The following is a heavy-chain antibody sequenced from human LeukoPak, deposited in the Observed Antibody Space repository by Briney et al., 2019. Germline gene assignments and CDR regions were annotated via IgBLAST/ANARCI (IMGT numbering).Heavy chain of an antibody. CDR3: ARAFAAVTTENWFDP. J-gene: IGHJ5*02. CDR1: GFTVNSND. CDR2: INYSGST. D-gene: IGHD4-17*01. Sequence: GSLRLSCAASGFTVNSNDMSWVRQPPGKGLEWIGCINYSGSTNYNPSLNSRVTMSIDTSKNQFSLKLSSVTAADTAVYYCARAFAAVTTENWFDPWGQGTLVTVSS. V-gene: IGHV4-59*02.